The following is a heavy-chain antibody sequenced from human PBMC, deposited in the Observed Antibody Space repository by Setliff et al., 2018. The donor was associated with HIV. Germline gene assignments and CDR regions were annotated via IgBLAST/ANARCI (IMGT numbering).Heavy chain of an antibody. V-gene: IGHV4-31*03. J-gene: IGHJ1*01. Sequence: SETLSLTCTVSGASVSSGGHYWSWIRQHPDKGLEWIGYIYYSEKTNYNPSLKSRVSISVDTSKNQFSLKLSSVTAADTAVYYCANFLNSGGWNPGYFEYWGQGTQVTVSS. CDR1: GASVSSGGHY. D-gene: IGHD6-19*01. CDR3: ANFLNSGGWNPGYFEY. CDR2: IYYSEKT.